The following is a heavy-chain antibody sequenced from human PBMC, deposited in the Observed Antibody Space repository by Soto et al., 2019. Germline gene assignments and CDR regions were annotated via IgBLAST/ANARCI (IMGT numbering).Heavy chain of an antibody. CDR2: ISGYNGDT. D-gene: IGHD3-9*01. CDR1: GYTFTNFG. J-gene: IGHJ5*02. CDR3: ARDYDIWGEDWFDP. Sequence: QVQLVQSGGEMRKPGASVKVSCKASGYTFTNFGISWVRQAPGQGFEWVGWISGYNGDTNYAPKFRSRVLMTKDTSTTTAYMELTTLTSDDTAVYYCARDYDIWGEDWFDPWGQGTLVTVSS. V-gene: IGHV1-18*01.